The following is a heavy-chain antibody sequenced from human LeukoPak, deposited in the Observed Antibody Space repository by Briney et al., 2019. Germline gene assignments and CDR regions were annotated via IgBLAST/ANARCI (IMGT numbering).Heavy chain of an antibody. CDR3: ARLDNWNYFFFDY. CDR2: INHSGST. V-gene: IGHV4-34*01. D-gene: IGHD1-7*01. CDR1: GGSFSGYY. Sequence: PPETLSLTCAVYGGSFSGYYWSWIRQPPGKGLEWIGEINHSGSTNYNPSLKSRVTISVDTSKNQFSLELSSVTAADTAVYYCARLDNWNYFFFDYWGQGTLVTVSS. J-gene: IGHJ4*02.